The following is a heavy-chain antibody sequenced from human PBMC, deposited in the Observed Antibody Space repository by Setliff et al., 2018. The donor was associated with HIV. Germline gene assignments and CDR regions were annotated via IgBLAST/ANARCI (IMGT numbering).Heavy chain of an antibody. CDR3: ARHGGVRSGAFDI. J-gene: IGHJ3*02. CDR1: GGSVEILN. V-gene: IGHV4-59*08. Sequence: SETLSLTCSVSGGSVEILNLIWIRQRPGKGLECIGYIYSSATTNCNSALESRATISRDTSKNQISLKLRSVTAADTAVYYCARHGGVRSGAFDIWGQGTMVTVS. D-gene: IGHD3-16*01. CDR2: IYSSATT.